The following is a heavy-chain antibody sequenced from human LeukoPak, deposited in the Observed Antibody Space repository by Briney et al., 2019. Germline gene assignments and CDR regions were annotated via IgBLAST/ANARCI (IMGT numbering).Heavy chain of an antibody. Sequence: PGGSLRLSCAASGFVFSSYWMHWVRQVPGRGLVWVSRIYTDGSYTNYADSVKGRFTISRDNAKNSLYLQMNSLRDEDTAVYYCARGEVGLTTVTVFDYWGQGTLVTVSS. CDR1: GFVFSSYW. CDR3: ARGEVGLTTVTVFDY. J-gene: IGHJ4*02. D-gene: IGHD4-17*01. CDR2: IYTDGSYT. V-gene: IGHV3-74*01.